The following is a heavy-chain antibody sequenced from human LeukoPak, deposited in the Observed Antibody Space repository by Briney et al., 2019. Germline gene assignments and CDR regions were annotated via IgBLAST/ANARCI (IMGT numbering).Heavy chain of an antibody. V-gene: IGHV3-64*01. CDR1: GFTFSSYA. CDR3: ARADYGSGSYYHFDY. CDR2: ISSNGGST. J-gene: IGHJ4*02. Sequence: GRSLRLSCAASGFTFSSYAMHWVRQAPGKGLEYVSAISSNGGSTYYANSVKGRFTISRDNSKNTLYLQMGSLRAEDMAVYYCARADYGSGSYYHFDYWGQGTLVTVSS. D-gene: IGHD3-10*01.